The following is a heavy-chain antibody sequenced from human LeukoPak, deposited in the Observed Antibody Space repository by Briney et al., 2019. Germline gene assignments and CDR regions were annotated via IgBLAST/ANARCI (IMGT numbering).Heavy chain of an antibody. V-gene: IGHV4-59*01. J-gene: IGHJ3*02. CDR1: GGAISSYY. CDR3: ARDPGSPRDAFDI. CDR2: IYYSGST. D-gene: IGHD6-13*01. Sequence: SETLSLTCTVSGGAISSYYWSWIRQPPGKGLEWIGYIYYSGSTYYNPSLKSRVTISTDTSKTQFSLNLSSVTAADTAVYYCARDPGSPRDAFDIWGQGTMVTVSS.